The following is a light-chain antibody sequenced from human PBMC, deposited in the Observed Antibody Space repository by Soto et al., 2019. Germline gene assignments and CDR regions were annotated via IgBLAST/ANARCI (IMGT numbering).Light chain of an antibody. J-gene: IGLJ1*01. CDR3: SSYTSSSTPDF. V-gene: IGLV2-14*01. Sequence: QSALTQPASVSGSPGQSITISCTGTSSDVGGYNYVSWYQQHPGKAPKLMIYEVSNRPSGVSNRFSGSKSGNTASLTISGLQADDEAAYYCSSYTSSSTPDFFGTGTKLTVL. CDR2: EVS. CDR1: SSDVGGYNY.